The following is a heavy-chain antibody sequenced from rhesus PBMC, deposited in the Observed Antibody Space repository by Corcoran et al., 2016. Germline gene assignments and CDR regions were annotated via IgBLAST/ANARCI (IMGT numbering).Heavy chain of an antibody. CDR3: AKSAGGWQFDY. Sequence: QVQIMQSGAEVKKPGSSVKVSCKTSGYTFTDYNLHWVRPAPGKGLEWMGEIDPKTGNTNYPQKFQGSVTMARDRSTNTIYMVLSSLRSEDTAVYYCAKSAGGWQFDYWGQGVLVTVSS. CDR2: IDPKTGNT. J-gene: IGHJ4*01. CDR1: GYTFTDYN. V-gene: IGHV1-138*01. D-gene: IGHD6-37*01.